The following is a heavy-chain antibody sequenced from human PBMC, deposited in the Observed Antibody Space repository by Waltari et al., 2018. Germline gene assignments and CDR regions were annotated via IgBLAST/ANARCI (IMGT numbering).Heavy chain of an antibody. Sequence: WTWIRRPPGKGLEWIGYFYHSGSTKYNYNPSLKSRVTISVDMSKNQFSLELSSVTAADTALYYCARGDFLDSSGYQPLYYWGQGTPVSVSS. J-gene: IGHJ4*02. V-gene: IGHV4-59*01. D-gene: IGHD2-2*01. CDR3: ARGDFLDSSGYQPLYY. CDR2: FYHSGST.